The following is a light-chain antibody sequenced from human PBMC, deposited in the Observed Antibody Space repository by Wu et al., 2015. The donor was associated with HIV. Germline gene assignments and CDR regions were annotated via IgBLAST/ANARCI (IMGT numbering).Light chain of an antibody. V-gene: IGKV1-39*01. Sequence: DIQMTQSPSSLSASVGDRVTITCRASQSIASYLNWYQQKPGKVPKLLIYGASSLQSGVPSRFTGSGSGTEFTLTINSLQSEDFAVYYCQHYNDWVRSYGQGTKLEIK. J-gene: IGKJ2*03. CDR2: GAS. CDR3: QHYNDWVRS. CDR1: QSIASY.